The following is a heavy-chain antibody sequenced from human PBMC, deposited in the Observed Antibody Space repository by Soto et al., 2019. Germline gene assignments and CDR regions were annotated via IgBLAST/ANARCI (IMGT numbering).Heavy chain of an antibody. CDR3: ARELYSNVRFDP. CDR1: GYTFTSYD. V-gene: IGHV1-8*01. Sequence: QVKLVQSGAEVKKPGASVKVSCKASGYTFTSYDINWVRQATGQGLEWMGWMNPNSGNTGYAQKFQGKVTMTRNTSISTAYMELSSLRSEDTAVYYCARELYSNVRFDPWGQGTLVTVSS. CDR2: MNPNSGNT. D-gene: IGHD6-13*01. J-gene: IGHJ5*02.